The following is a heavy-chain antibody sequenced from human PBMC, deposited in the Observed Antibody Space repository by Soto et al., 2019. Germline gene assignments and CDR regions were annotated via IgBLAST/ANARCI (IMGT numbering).Heavy chain of an antibody. D-gene: IGHD3-3*01. CDR2: IYYSGST. CDR3: ARAPYYDFWSPPGAFDY. J-gene: IGHJ4*02. CDR1: GGSISSGDYY. Sequence: SETLSLTCTVSGGSISSGDYYWSWIRQPPGKGLEWIGYIYYSGSTYYNPSLKSRVTISVDTSKNQFSLKLSSVTAADTAVYYCARAPYYDFWSPPGAFDYWGQGTLVTVSS. V-gene: IGHV4-30-4*01.